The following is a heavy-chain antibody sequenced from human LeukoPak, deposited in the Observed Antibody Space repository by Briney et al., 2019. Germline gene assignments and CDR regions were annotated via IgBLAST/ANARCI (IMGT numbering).Heavy chain of an antibody. CDR3: ARYKRKNCSGGSCYFFDY. J-gene: IGHJ4*02. Sequence: SETLSLTCTVSGGSISSYYWSWIRQPAGKGLEWIGRIYTSGSTNYNPSLKSRVTISVDTSKNQFSLKLSSVTAADTAVYYCARYKRKNCSGGSCYFFDYWGQGTLVTVSS. V-gene: IGHV4-4*07. D-gene: IGHD2-15*01. CDR1: GGSISSYY. CDR2: IYTSGST.